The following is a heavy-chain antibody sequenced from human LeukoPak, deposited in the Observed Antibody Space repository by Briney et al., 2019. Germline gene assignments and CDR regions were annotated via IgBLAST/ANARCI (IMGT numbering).Heavy chain of an antibody. D-gene: IGHD5-12*01. J-gene: IGHJ4*02. CDR1: GYTLTELS. V-gene: IGHV1-24*01. CDR3: ATVPHIVATIGRYDY. Sequence: ASVKVPFKVSGYTLTELSMHWVRQAPGKGLEWMGGFDPEDGETIYAQKFQGRVTMTEDTSTDTAYMELSSLRSEDTAVYYCATVPHIVATIGRYDYWGQGTLVTVSS. CDR2: FDPEDGET.